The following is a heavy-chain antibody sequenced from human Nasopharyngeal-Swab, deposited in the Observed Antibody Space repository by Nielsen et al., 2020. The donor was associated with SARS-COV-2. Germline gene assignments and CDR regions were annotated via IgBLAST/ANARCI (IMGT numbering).Heavy chain of an antibody. Sequence: ESLKISCVASGFTFDDYGMSWVRQAPGKGLEWVAGINWNGGSTGYADSVKGRFTISRDNAKNSLYLQMNSLRAEDTALYHCASFDILTGYLDYWGQGTLVTVSS. CDR2: INWNGGST. J-gene: IGHJ4*02. CDR3: ASFDILTGYLDY. D-gene: IGHD3-9*01. V-gene: IGHV3-20*01. CDR1: GFTFDDYG.